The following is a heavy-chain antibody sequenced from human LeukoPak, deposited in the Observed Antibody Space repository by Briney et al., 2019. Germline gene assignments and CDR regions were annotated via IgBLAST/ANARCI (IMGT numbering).Heavy chain of an antibody. D-gene: IGHD3-10*01. V-gene: IGHV3-30*18. CDR3: AKELYFSSGSYPDY. CDR1: GFTFSSYG. CDR2: ISPDGSNK. Sequence: GGSLRLSCAASGFTFSSYGMHWVRQAPGKGLEWVAVISPDGSNKYYADSVKGRFTISRDNSKNTLYLQMNSLRVEDTAVYNCAKELYFSSGSYPDYWGQGTLVTVSS. J-gene: IGHJ4*02.